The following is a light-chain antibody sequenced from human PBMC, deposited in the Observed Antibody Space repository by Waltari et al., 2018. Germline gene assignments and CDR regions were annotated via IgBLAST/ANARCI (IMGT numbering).Light chain of an antibody. J-gene: IGKJ1*01. CDR2: WAS. CDR3: QQYYSTPWT. Sequence: DIVMTQSPDSLAVSLGERATINCKSSRSVLYSSNNKNYLAWYQQQPGQPPKLLIYWASTREFGVPDRFSGSGSGTDFTLTISSLQAEDVAVYYCQQYYSTPWTFGRGTKVEIK. V-gene: IGKV4-1*01. CDR1: RSVLYSSNNKNY.